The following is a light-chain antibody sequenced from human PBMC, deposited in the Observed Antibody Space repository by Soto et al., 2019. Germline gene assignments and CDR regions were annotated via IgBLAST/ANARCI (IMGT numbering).Light chain of an antibody. Sequence: EIVLTQSPGCLSLSPGEGATLSCWASQSVSSSYLAWYQQKPGQAPRLLIYGASARATGIPDRFSGSGSGTDFTLTISRLEPEDFAVYYCQQYGSSPRTFGQGTKVDIK. CDR3: QQYGSSPRT. J-gene: IGKJ1*01. CDR2: GAS. CDR1: QSVSSSY. V-gene: IGKV3-20*01.